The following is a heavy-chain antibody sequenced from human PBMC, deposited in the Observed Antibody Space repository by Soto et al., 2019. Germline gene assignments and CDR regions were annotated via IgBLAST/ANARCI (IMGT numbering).Heavy chain of an antibody. V-gene: IGHV4-34*01. J-gene: IGHJ4*02. CDR3: ARGGQGAVAATVDY. CDR2: INHSGST. CDR1: GGSFSGYY. Sequence: PSETLSLTCAVYGGSFSGYYWSWIRQPPGKGLEWIGEINHSGSTNYNPSLKSRVTISVDTPKNQFSLKLSSVTAADTAVYYCARGGQGAVAATVDYWGQGTLVTVSS. D-gene: IGHD6-19*01.